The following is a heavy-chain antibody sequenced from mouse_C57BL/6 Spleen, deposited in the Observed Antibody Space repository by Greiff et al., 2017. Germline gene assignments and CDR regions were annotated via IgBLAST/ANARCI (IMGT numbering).Heavy chain of an antibody. CDR2: IYPGDGDT. CDR3: ARYYYGSSPDFDV. D-gene: IGHD1-1*01. CDR1: GYAFSSSW. V-gene: IGHV1-82*01. J-gene: IGHJ1*03. Sequence: QVQLKESGPELVKPGASVKISCKASGYAFSSSWMNWVKQRPGKGLEWIGRIYPGDGDTNYNGKFKGKATLTADKSSSTAYMQLSSLTSEDSAVYFCARYYYGSSPDFDVWGTGTTVTVSS.